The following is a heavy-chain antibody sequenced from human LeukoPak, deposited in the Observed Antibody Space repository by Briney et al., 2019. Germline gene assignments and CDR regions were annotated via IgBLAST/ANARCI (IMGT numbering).Heavy chain of an antibody. CDR2: LSGSLDRT. D-gene: IGHD1-26*01. J-gene: IGHJ4*02. CDR1: GFTFSAYT. CDR3: AKGDTTWELPHDY. Sequence: GGSLRLSCAASGFTFSAYTMAWVRQVPGKGLDWVSSLSGSLDRTYYADSVQGRFTISRDNVKNILYLEMNTLRVEDTAVYYCAKGDTTWELPHDYWGQGTLVTVSS. V-gene: IGHV3-23*01.